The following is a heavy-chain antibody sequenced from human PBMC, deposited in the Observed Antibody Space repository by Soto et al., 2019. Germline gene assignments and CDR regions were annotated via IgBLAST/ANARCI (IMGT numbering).Heavy chain of an antibody. CDR2: ISGSGGST. CDR1: GFAFSSYA. Sequence: GGSLRLSCAASGFAFSSYAMSWVRQAPGKGLEWVSAISGSGGSTYYADSVKGRFTISRDNSKNTLYLQMNSLRAEDTAVYYCAKDRHTYDFWSGFPDAFDIWGQGTMDTVSS. J-gene: IGHJ3*02. V-gene: IGHV3-23*01. D-gene: IGHD3-3*01. CDR3: AKDRHTYDFWSGFPDAFDI.